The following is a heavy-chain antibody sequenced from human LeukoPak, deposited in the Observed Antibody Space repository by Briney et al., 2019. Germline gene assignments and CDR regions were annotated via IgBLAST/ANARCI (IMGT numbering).Heavy chain of an antibody. J-gene: IGHJ3*02. Sequence: GGSLRLSCAASGFTSDDYAMHWVRQAPGKGLEWVSGISWNSGSIGYADSVKGRFTISRDNSKNSLYLQMNSLRTEDTALYYCAKDIGYSSSSALTGAFDIWGQGTMVTVSS. CDR2: ISWNSGSI. CDR1: GFTSDDYA. V-gene: IGHV3-9*02. CDR3: AKDIGYSSSSALTGAFDI. D-gene: IGHD6-6*01.